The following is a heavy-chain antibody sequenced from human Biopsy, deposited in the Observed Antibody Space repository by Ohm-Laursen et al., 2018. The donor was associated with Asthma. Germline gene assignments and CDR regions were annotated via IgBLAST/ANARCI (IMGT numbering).Heavy chain of an antibody. V-gene: IGHV4-39*01. J-gene: IGHJ6*02. D-gene: IGHD3-3*01. CDR3: ARRITIFGVVQKDHGMDA. Sequence: SDTLSLTCTVSGGSMTPTSHYWDWIRRAPGKGLEWIGYISYGGKTSYNPSLKSRVTISRDTSKNQFSLRLTSVTAADTAVYFCARRITIFGVVQKDHGMDAWGQGTTVIVSS. CDR1: GGSMTPTSHY. CDR2: ISYGGKT.